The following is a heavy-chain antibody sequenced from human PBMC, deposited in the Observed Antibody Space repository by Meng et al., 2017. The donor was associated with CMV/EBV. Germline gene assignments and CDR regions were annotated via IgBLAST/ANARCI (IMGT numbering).Heavy chain of an antibody. CDR2: IYYSGST. Sequence: SETLSLTCTVSGGSISSSSYYWGWIRQPPGKGLEWIGSIYYSGSTCYNPSLKSRVTISVDTSKNQFSLKLSSVTAADTAVYYCARGLAARRFDPWGQGTLVTVSS. J-gene: IGHJ5*02. CDR3: ARGLAARRFDP. D-gene: IGHD6-6*01. V-gene: IGHV4-39*01. CDR1: GGSISSSSYY.